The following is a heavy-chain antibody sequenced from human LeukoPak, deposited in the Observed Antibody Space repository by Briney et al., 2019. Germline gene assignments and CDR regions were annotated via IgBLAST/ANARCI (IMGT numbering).Heavy chain of an antibody. CDR2: IKQDGSEK. CDR1: GFTFSRYW. V-gene: IGHV3-7*03. J-gene: IGHJ4*02. CDR3: ARDKGDYDTSGSLFVF. D-gene: IGHD3-22*01. Sequence: PGGSLRLSCAASGFTFSRYWMSWVRQVPRKGLEWVANIKQDGSEKYYVDSVKGRFTISRDNPKNSLYLQTDSLRAEDTAVYYCARDKGDYDTSGSLFVFGGQGTLVTVSS.